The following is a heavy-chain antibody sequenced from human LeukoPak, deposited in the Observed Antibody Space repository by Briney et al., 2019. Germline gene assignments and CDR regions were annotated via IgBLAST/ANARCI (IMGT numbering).Heavy chain of an antibody. Sequence: SETLSLTCTVSGGSISSYYWSWIRQPPGKGLEWIGYIYYIGSTNYNPSLKSRVTISVDTSKNQFSLKLSSVTAADTAVYYCARDIPTTDSSGYHDAFDIWGQGTMVTVSS. D-gene: IGHD3-22*01. CDR2: IYYIGST. CDR1: GGSISSYY. CDR3: ARDIPTTDSSGYHDAFDI. J-gene: IGHJ3*02. V-gene: IGHV4-59*01.